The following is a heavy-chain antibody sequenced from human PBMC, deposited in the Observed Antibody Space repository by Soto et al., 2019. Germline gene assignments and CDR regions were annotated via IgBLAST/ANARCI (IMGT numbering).Heavy chain of an antibody. Sequence: GESLKISCKGSGYTFTNYWIGWVRQMPGKGLEWMGIIYPGDSDTKYNPSFQGQVTISXXXXXXTXYXRXTXLKAXDTAIYYCAASIFYYGMDVWGQGTTVTVSS. CDR2: IYPGDSDT. CDR1: GYTFTNYW. CDR3: AASIFYYGMDV. V-gene: IGHV5-51*01. J-gene: IGHJ6*02.